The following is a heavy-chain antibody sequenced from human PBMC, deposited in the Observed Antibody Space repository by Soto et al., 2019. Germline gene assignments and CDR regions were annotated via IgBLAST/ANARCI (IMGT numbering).Heavy chain of an antibody. V-gene: IGHV3-74*01. Sequence: EGSLRLSCAASGFTFSHHWMHWVRQAPGKGLVWVSRINTDGSDTRYADSVKGRFTISRDNAKNTVYLQMNSLRAEETGVYYCGRDRQGSQEDFDYWGQGNMVTVSS. CDR3: GRDRQGSQEDFDY. CDR2: INTDGSDT. CDR1: GFTFSHHW. D-gene: IGHD6-19*01. J-gene: IGHJ4*02.